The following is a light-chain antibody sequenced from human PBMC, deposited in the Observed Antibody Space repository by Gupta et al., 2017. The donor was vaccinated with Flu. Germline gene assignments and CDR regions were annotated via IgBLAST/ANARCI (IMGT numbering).Light chain of an antibody. V-gene: IGLV3-25*02. CDR3: LSADSSGTYWV. CDR1: ALPKIY. Sequence: SYALTQPPSGSVSPGQTARITCSGDALPKIYVYWYQQKPGQAPVLVIYKDRERPSGIPERFSGTSSGTTVTLTISGVQAEEEADYYWLSADSSGTYWVFGGGSKLTVL. CDR2: KDR. J-gene: IGLJ3*02.